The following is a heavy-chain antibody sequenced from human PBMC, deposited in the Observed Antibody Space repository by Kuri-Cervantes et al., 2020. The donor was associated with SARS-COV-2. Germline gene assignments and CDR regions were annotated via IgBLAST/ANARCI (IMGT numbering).Heavy chain of an antibody. J-gene: IGHJ4*02. CDR2: IKQDGSEK. V-gene: IGHV3-7*01. Sequence: ETLSLTCAASGFTFSSYEMNWVRQAPGKGLEWVANIKQDGSEKYYVDSVKGRFTISRDNAKNSLYLQMNSLRAEDTAVYYCARWGVYYFDYWGQGTLVTVSS. CDR3: ARWGVYYFDY. CDR1: GFTFSSYE. D-gene: IGHD3-16*01.